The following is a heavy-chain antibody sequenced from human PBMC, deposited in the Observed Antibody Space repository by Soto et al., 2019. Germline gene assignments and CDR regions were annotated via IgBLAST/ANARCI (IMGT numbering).Heavy chain of an antibody. CDR3: ARHVSIAARPFDF. J-gene: IGHJ4*02. CDR1: GGSISRYY. D-gene: IGHD6-6*01. CDR2: IYYSGST. Sequence: SETLSLTCTVSGGSISRYYWSWIRQPPGKGLEWIGYIYYSGSTNYNPSLKSRVTISVDTSKNQFSLKLSSVTAADTAVYYCARHVSIAARPFDFWGQGTLVTVSS. V-gene: IGHV4-59*08.